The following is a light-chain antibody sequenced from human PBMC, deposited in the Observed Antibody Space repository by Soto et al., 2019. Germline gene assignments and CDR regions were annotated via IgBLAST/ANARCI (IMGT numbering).Light chain of an antibody. Sequence: EIVMTQSPATLSVSPGERATLSCRASQSVSGNLAWYQQKPGQAPRLLIYGASTGATGIPARFSGSGSGTEFTLAISSLQSEDFAVYYCQQYNNWPPTFGQGTKVEIK. CDR1: QSVSGN. CDR2: GAS. V-gene: IGKV3-15*01. J-gene: IGKJ1*01. CDR3: QQYNNWPPT.